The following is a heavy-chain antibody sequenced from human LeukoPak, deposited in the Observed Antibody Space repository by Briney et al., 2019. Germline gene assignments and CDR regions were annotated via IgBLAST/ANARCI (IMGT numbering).Heavy chain of an antibody. CDR3: ATTDYYYYYMDV. D-gene: IGHD1/OR15-1a*01. J-gene: IGHJ6*03. V-gene: IGHV1-2*02. Sequence: ASVKVSCKASGYTFTGYYMHWVRQAPGQGLEWMGWINPSSGGTNYAQKFQGRVTMTRDTSISTAYMELSRLRSEDTAVYYCATTDYYYYYMDVWGKGTTVTISS. CDR1: GYTFTGYY. CDR2: INPSSGGT.